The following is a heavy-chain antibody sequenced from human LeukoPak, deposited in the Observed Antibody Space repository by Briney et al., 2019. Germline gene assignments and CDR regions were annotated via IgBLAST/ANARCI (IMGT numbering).Heavy chain of an antibody. V-gene: IGHV3-74*01. D-gene: IGHD3-10*01. CDR2: INSDGSST. CDR3: ARDYGRSRDYGMDV. CDR1: GFTFSNAW. J-gene: IGHJ6*02. Sequence: GGSLRLSCAASGFTFSNAWMNWVRQAPGKGLVWVSRINSDGSSTTYADSVKGRFPISRDNAKNTLYLQMNSLRAEDTAVYFCARDYGRSRDYGMDVWGQGTTVTVSS.